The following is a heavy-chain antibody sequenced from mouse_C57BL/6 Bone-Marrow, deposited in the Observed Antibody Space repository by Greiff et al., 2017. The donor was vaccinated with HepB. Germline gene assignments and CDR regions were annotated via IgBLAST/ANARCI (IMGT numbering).Heavy chain of an antibody. CDR2: IYPRSGNT. J-gene: IGHJ4*01. V-gene: IGHV1-81*01. CDR1: GYTFTSYG. Sequence: HLHHSLSYLSMPVASVNLSCKASGYTFTSYGISWVKQRTGQGLEWIGEIYPRSGNTYYNEKFKGKATLTADKSSSTAYMELRSLTSEDSAVYFCARWDYYYAMDYWGQGTSVTVSS. D-gene: IGHD4-1*01. CDR3: ARWDYYYAMDY.